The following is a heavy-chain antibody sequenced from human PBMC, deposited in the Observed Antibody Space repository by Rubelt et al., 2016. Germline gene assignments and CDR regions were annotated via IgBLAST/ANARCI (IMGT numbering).Heavy chain of an antibody. CDR3: AKDGYDGNYYYYGMDV. Sequence: GLEWVAVIWYDGSNKYYADSVKGRFTISRDNSKNTLYLQMNSLRAEDTAVYYCAKDGYDGNYYYYGMDVWGQGTTVTVSS. D-gene: IGHD5-12*01. CDR2: IWYDGSNK. J-gene: IGHJ6*02. V-gene: IGHV3-33*06.